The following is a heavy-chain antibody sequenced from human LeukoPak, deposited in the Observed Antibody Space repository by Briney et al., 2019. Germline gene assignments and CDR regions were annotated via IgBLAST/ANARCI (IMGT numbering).Heavy chain of an antibody. V-gene: IGHV3-7*01. D-gene: IGHD1-7*01. J-gene: IGHJ4*02. CDR2: IKPDGSEK. CDR3: ARIAGITGTP. CDR1: GFTFSTYW. Sequence: GGSLRLSCAASGFTFSTYWMGWVRQAPGKGLEWVAKIKPDGSEKDHVDSVKGRFTISRDNAKNSLYLQLNSLRAEDTAVYYCARIAGITGTPWGQGTLVTVSS.